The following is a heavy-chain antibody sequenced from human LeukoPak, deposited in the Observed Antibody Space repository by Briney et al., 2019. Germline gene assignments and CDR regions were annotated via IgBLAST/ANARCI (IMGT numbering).Heavy chain of an antibody. CDR1: GYTFTGYY. CDR2: INPNSGGT. Sequence: ASVKVSCKASGYTFTGYYMHWVRQAPGQGLEWMGRINPNSGGTNYAQKFQGRVTMTRDTSISTAYMELSRLRSDDTAVYYCARLLTSGTRTHARAIVTDSWGQGTLVTVSS. D-gene: IGHD1-7*01. J-gene: IGHJ4*02. CDR3: ARLLTSGTRTHARAIVTDS. V-gene: IGHV1-2*06.